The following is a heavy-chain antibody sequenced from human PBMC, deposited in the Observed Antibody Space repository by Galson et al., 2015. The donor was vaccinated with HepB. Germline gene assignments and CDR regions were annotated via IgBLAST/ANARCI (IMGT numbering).Heavy chain of an antibody. J-gene: IGHJ4*02. CDR3: ATVFDY. V-gene: IGHV3-74*01. CDR1: GFTFSNFW. Sequence: SLRLSCAASGFTFSNFWMHWVRQVPGKGLEWVSRIDNDGRGRSYADSVKGRFTISRDNAKNTVYLQMDSLRAEDTAVYFCATVFDYWGQGILVTVS. CDR2: IDNDGRGR.